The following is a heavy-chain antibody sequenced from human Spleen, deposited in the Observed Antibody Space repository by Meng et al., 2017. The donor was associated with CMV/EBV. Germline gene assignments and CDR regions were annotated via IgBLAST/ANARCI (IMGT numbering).Heavy chain of an antibody. V-gene: IGHV3-9*01. CDR2: ISGNTGFI. Sequence: SLKISCTASGFTFDDFAMHWVRQTPGEGLEWVSGISGNTGFIGYADSVKGRFTISRDNAKNSLYLQMNSLRAEDTAVYYCARAGDFWSGHVYGMDVWGQGTTVTVSS. CDR1: GFTFDDFA. CDR3: ARAGDFWSGHVYGMDV. J-gene: IGHJ6*02. D-gene: IGHD3-3*01.